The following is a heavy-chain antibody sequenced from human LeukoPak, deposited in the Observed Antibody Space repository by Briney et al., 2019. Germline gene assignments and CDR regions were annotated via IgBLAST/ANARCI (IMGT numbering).Heavy chain of an antibody. CDR3: ARLTPAAGRLYFVD. J-gene: IGHJ4*02. CDR2: LYNTGNT. CDR1: GFTVNSNY. D-gene: IGHD6-13*01. V-gene: IGHV3-53*01. Sequence: PGVSLRLSCAASGFTVNSNYLSWVRQAPGKGLEWVSTLYNTGNTYYANSVKGRFSISRDNSKNTLFLQMNSLRAEDTAVYYCARLTPAAGRLYFVDWGPGTLVTVSS.